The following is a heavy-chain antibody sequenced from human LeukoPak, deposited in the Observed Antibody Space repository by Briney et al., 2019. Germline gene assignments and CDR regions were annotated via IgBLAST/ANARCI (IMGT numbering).Heavy chain of an antibody. V-gene: IGHV4-34*01. J-gene: IGHJ5*02. CDR2: INHSGST. CDR1: GGSFSGYY. CDR3: ARVAGYLPTRWFDP. D-gene: IGHD6-25*01. Sequence: PSEALSLTRAVYGGSFSGYYWSWIRQPPGKGLEWIGEINHSGSTNYNPSLKSRVTISVDTSKNQFFLLLTSVTAADTAVYYCARVAGYLPTRWFDPWGQGTHVTVSS.